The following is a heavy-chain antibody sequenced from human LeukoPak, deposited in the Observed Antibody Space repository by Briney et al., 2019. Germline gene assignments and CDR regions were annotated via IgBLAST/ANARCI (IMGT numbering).Heavy chain of an antibody. D-gene: IGHD2-2*01. J-gene: IGHJ4*02. CDR2: IYYSGST. CDR3: AREVVVVPAAMSGVFDY. CDR1: GGSISRSTYY. Sequence: SETLSLTCTVSGGSISRSTYYWGWIREPPGKGLEWIGSIYYSGSTYYNPSLKSRVTISVDTSKNQFSLKLSSVTAADTAVYYCAREVVVVPAAMSGVFDYWGQGTLVTVSS. V-gene: IGHV4-39*02.